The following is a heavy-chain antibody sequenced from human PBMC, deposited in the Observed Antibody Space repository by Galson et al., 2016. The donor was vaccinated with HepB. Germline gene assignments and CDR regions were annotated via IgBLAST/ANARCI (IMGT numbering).Heavy chain of an antibody. CDR3: ARAFRSSTVAARVFDP. V-gene: IGHV1-69*01. CDR1: GGSFSTYT. CDR2: FIPIFGAA. D-gene: IGHD6-6*01. J-gene: IGHJ5*02. Sequence: SCKASGGSFSTYTTSWLRQAPGQGPEWMGGFIPIFGAAKYAQKFEGRVTMTADESTSTAYVELTGLTHEDTAVYYRARAFRSSTVAARVFDPWGQGTLVTVSS.